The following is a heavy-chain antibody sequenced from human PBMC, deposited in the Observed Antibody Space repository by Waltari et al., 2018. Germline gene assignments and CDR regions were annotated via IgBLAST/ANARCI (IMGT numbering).Heavy chain of an antibody. CDR2: INHSGST. Sequence: QVQLQQWGAGLLKPSETLSLTCAVYGGSFSGYYGSWLRQPPGKGLAWIGEINHSGSTNYNPSLKSRVTISVDTSKNQFSLKLSSVTAADTAVYYCARSPPYYYGSGSYYTAYYYYGMDVWGQGTTVTVSS. J-gene: IGHJ6*02. CDR3: ARSPPYYYGSGSYYTAYYYYGMDV. CDR1: GGSFSGYY. V-gene: IGHV4-34*01. D-gene: IGHD3-10*01.